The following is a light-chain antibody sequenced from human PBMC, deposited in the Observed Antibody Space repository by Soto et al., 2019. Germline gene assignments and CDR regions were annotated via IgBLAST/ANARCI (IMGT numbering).Light chain of an antibody. CDR2: AAS. CDR3: QQYYSYPLT. CDR1: QGISSY. Sequence: AIRMTQSPSSFSASTGDRVTITCRARQGISSYLAWYQQKPGKATKLLIYAASTLQSGVPSRFSGSGYVTDFTLTNNSLQSEDFATYYWQQYYSYPLTFGGGTKVEIK. J-gene: IGKJ4*01. V-gene: IGKV1-8*01.